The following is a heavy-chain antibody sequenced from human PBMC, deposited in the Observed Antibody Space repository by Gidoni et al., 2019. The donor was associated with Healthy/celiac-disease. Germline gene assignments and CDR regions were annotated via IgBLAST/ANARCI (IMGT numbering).Heavy chain of an antibody. CDR1: GFTFSSYS. V-gene: IGHV3-21*01. J-gene: IGHJ4*02. D-gene: IGHD3-3*01. Sequence: EVQLVESGGGLVKPGGSLRLSCAASGFTFSSYSMNCVRQAPGQWLEWVAYISSSSSYIYYADSVKGRFTISRDNSKNSLYRQMNSLRAEYTAVYYCARCLAIFGEREFDYWGQGTLVTVSS. CDR2: ISSSSSYI. CDR3: ARCLAIFGEREFDY.